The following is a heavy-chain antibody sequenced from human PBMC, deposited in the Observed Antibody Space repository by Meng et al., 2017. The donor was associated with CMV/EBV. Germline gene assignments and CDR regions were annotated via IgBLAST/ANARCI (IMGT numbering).Heavy chain of an antibody. Sequence: SLKISCAASGFTFDDYAMHWVRQAPGKGLEWVSGISWNSGSIGYAGSVKGRFTISRDNAKNSLYLQMNSLRAEDMALYYCARGGSLNYYDSSGSDAFDIWGQGTMVTVSS. J-gene: IGHJ3*02. CDR3: ARGGSLNYYDSSGSDAFDI. CDR1: GFTFDDYA. D-gene: IGHD3-22*01. V-gene: IGHV3-9*03. CDR2: ISWNSGSI.